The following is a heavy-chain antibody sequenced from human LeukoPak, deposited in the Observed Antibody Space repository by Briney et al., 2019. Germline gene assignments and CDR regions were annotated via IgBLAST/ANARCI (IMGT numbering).Heavy chain of an antibody. D-gene: IGHD6-19*01. Sequence: GGSLRLSCAASGFTFSSYAMHWVRQAPGKGLEWVAVISYDGSNKYYADSVKGRFTISRDNSKNTLYLQMNSLRAEDTAVYYCARIAVAADFDYWGQGTLVTVSS. CDR1: GFTFSSYA. V-gene: IGHV3-30*04. J-gene: IGHJ4*02. CDR3: ARIAVAADFDY. CDR2: ISYDGSNK.